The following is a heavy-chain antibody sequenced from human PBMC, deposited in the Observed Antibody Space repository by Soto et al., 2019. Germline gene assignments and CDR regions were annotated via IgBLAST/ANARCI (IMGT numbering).Heavy chain of an antibody. CDR3: ARVINSGLWFGELSRFDP. V-gene: IGHV4-31*03. D-gene: IGHD3-10*01. CDR2: IYYSGST. J-gene: IGHJ5*02. CDR1: GGSISSGGYY. Sequence: SETLSLTCTVSGGSISSGGYYWSWIRQHPGKGLEWIGYIYYSGSTYYNPSLKSRVTISVDTSKNQFSLKLSSVTAADTAVYYCARVINSGLWFGELSRFDPWGQGTLVTVSS.